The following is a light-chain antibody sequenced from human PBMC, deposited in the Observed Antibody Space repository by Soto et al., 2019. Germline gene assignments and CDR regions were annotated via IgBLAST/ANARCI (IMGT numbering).Light chain of an antibody. CDR2: GNS. Sequence: QSVLTQPPSVSGAPGQRVTSSCTGSSSNIGAGYDVHWYQQLPGTAPKLLIYGNSNRPSGVPDRFSGSKSGTSASLAITGLQAVDEADYYCQSYDSSLSGYVFGTGTKVTVL. V-gene: IGLV1-40*01. CDR3: QSYDSSLSGYV. CDR1: SSNIGAGYD. J-gene: IGLJ1*01.